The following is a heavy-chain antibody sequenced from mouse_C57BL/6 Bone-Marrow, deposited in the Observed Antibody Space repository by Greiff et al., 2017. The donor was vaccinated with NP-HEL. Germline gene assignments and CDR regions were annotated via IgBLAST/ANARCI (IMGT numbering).Heavy chain of an antibody. D-gene: IGHD1-1*01. CDR1: GYTFTSYG. V-gene: IGHV1-81*01. CDR2: IYPRSGNT. CDR3: ASPLIYYYGSSYEGY. J-gene: IGHJ2*01. Sequence: QVQLQQSGAELARPGASVKLSCKASGYTFTSYGISWVKQRTGQGLEWIGEIYPRSGNTYYNEKFKGKATLTADKSSSTAYMELRSLTSEDSAVYFCASPLIYYYGSSYEGYWGQGTTLTVSS.